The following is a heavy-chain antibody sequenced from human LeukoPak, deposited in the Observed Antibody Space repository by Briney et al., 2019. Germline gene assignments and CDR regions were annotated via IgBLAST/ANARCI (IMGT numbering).Heavy chain of an antibody. D-gene: IGHD4-17*01. CDR1: GFTFSSYS. CDR3: ARTRGFDGDYAPGA. J-gene: IGHJ5*02. CDR2: ISSSSSYI. Sequence: GGSLRLSCAASGFTFSSYSMNWVRQAPGKGLEWVSSISSSSSYIYYADSVKGRFTISRDNAKNSLYLQMNSLRAEDTAVYYCARTRGFDGDYAPGAWGQGTLVTVSS. V-gene: IGHV3-21*01.